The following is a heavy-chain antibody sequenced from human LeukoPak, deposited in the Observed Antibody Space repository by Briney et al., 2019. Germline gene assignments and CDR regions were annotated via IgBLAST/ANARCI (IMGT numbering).Heavy chain of an antibody. J-gene: IGHJ4*02. CDR1: GFTFSSYG. Sequence: PGRSLRLSCAASGFTFSSYGMPWVRQAPGKGLEWVAVISYDGSNKYYADSVKGRFTISRDNSKNTLYLQMNSLRAEDTAVYYCAKDGRVRLGTNPFDYWGQGTLVTVSS. CDR2: ISYDGSNK. D-gene: IGHD1-14*01. V-gene: IGHV3-30*18. CDR3: AKDGRVRLGTNPFDY.